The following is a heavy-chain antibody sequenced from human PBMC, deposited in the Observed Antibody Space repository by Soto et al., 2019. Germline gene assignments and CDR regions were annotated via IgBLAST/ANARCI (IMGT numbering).Heavy chain of an antibody. J-gene: IGHJ6*02. CDR3: VFGDCTSTSCSYYFYGLDV. D-gene: IGHD2-2*01. V-gene: IGHV1-69*01. Sequence: QVQLVQSGAELKKPGSSVKVSCKASGGNFRRYAISWVRQAPGQGLEWMGGILPIFGSPSHAQKFQGRVTITADESANTIYLELTSLTSDDTAMYYCVFGDCTSTSCSYYFYGLDVWGQGTTVTVSS. CDR2: ILPIFGSP. CDR1: GGNFRRYA.